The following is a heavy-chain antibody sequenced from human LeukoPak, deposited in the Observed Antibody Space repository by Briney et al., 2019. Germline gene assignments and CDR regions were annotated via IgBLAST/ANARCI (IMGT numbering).Heavy chain of an antibody. V-gene: IGHV3-7*01. Sequence: GGTLRLSCAASGFTFSTYWMARVRQAPGKGLEWVANIKGDESAKHQAASVKGRFTISRDNAHNSVYLQMSSLRGEDTGVYYCARDVVGSLDYWGQGTLVTVSP. CDR2: IKGDESAK. CDR3: ARDVVGSLDY. CDR1: GFTFSTYW. D-gene: IGHD1-26*01. J-gene: IGHJ4*02.